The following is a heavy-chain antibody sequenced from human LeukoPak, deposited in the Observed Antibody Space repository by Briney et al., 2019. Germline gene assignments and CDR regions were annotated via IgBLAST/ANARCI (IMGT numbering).Heavy chain of an antibody. CDR1: GYTFTGYY. V-gene: IGHV1-2*06. Sequence: ASVKVSCKASGYTFTGYYMHGVRQAPGQGLEWMGRINPNSGGTNYAQKFQGRVTMTRDTSISTAYMELSRLRSDDTAVYYCARDGGAGWSAFDYWGQGTLVTVSS. CDR3: ARDGGAGWSAFDY. D-gene: IGHD6-19*01. J-gene: IGHJ4*02. CDR2: INPNSGGT.